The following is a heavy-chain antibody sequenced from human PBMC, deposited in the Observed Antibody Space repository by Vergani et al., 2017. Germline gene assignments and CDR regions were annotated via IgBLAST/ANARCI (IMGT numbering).Heavy chain of an antibody. CDR1: GFTFSSSS. V-gene: IGHV3-48*01. D-gene: IGHD4/OR15-4a*01. Sequence: EVQLVESGGGLVQPGGSLRLSCAASGFTFSSSSMHWVRQAPGKGLEWVSAIRSADTNTYYADSVEGRFAISRDNAKTSLYLQMNSLRVEDTAVYYCARKGVPDAFDIWGQGTMVTVSS. J-gene: IGHJ3*02. CDR2: IRSADTNT. CDR3: ARKGVPDAFDI.